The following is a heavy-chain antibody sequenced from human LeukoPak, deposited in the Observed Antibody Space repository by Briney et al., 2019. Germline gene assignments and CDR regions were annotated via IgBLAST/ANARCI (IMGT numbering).Heavy chain of an antibody. CDR1: GYTFTVYY. CDR3: ARVGFERPRSSITVVRGVIRPNAFDL. D-gene: IGHD3-10*01. J-gene: IGHJ3*01. V-gene: IGHV1-2*02. CDR2: INPNSGAT. Sequence: ASVKVSSKASGYTFTVYYMHWVRQAPGQGVEWMGRINPNSGATKYARNFQGRVTMTRDTSIDTAYMDLSSLRTDDTAVYYCARVGFERPRSSITVVRGVIRPNAFDLWGQGTMVTVSS.